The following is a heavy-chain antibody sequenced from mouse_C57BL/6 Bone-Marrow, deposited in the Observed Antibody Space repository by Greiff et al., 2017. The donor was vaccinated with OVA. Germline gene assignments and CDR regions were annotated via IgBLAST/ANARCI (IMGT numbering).Heavy chain of an antibody. D-gene: IGHD1-1*01. Sequence: QVQLQQPGAELVKPGASVKLSCKASGYTFTSYCLHWVKLRTGQGLEWIVMIHPNSGSTNYNEKFKSKATLTVDKSSSTAYMQLSRLTSEDSAVYYCAIYGSPYYYAMDYWGQGTSVTVSS. J-gene: IGHJ4*01. V-gene: IGHV1-64*01. CDR1: GYTFTSYC. CDR2: IHPNSGST. CDR3: AIYGSPYYYAMDY.